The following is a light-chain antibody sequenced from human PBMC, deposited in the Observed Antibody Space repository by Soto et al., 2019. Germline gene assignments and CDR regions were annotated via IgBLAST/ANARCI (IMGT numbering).Light chain of an antibody. CDR2: GNS. V-gene: IGLV1-40*01. CDR1: SSNIGAGYD. CDR3: QSFDASVRGSV. Sequence: QSVLTQPPSVSGAPGQRVTISCTGSSSNIGAGYDVHWYHQLPGTAPKLLIYGNSNRPSGVPDRFSGSKSGTSASLAITGLQAEDEADYYCQSFDASVRGSVFGTGTKLTVL. J-gene: IGLJ1*01.